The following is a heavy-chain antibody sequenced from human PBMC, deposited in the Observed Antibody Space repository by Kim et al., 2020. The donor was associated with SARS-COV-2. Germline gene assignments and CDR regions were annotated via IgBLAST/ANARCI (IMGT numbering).Heavy chain of an antibody. CDR2: IDRNGGTT. CDR3: ARARRPGYSSGWINWFDS. V-gene: IGHV3-20*04. J-gene: IGHJ5*01. Sequence: GGSLRISCAASGFTFDDYGMNWVRQAPGKGLEWVSGIDRNGGTTGYADSVKGRFTISRDNAKNSLYLQMNSLRAEDTALYYCARARRPGYSSGWINWFDSWGQGTLVTVSS. D-gene: IGHD6-19*01. CDR1: GFTFDDYG.